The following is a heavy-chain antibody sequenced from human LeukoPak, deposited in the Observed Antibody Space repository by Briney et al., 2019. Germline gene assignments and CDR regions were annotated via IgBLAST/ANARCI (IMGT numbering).Heavy chain of an antibody. D-gene: IGHD3-9*01. CDR2: IYYSGST. Sequence: SETQSLTCTVSGGSISSYYWSWIRQPPGKGLEWIGYIYYSGSTNYNPSLKSRVTISVDTSKNQFSLKLSSVTAADTAVYYCAREYYDILTGYYVDYWGQGTLVTVSS. CDR3: AREYYDILTGYYVDY. CDR1: GGSISSYY. V-gene: IGHV4-59*12. J-gene: IGHJ4*02.